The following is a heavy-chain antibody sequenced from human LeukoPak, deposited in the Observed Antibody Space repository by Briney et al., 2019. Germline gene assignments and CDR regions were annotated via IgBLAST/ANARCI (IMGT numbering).Heavy chain of an antibody. CDR3: ARANIVLEPASEYYFDY. J-gene: IGHJ4*02. Sequence: ASVKVSCKASGYTFTGYYMHWVRQAPGQGLEWMGWINTYDGNTDYAQKVQGRVTMTTDTSTTTAYMELRSLRSDDTAVYYCARANIVLEPASEYYFDYWGLGTLVTVSS. CDR1: GYTFTGYY. V-gene: IGHV1-18*04. D-gene: IGHD2-2*01. CDR2: INTYDGNT.